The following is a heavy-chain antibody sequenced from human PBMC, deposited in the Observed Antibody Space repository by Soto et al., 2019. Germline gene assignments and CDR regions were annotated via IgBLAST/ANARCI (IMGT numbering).Heavy chain of an antibody. D-gene: IGHD2-15*01. CDR3: VGYCSGGSCYVNWFDP. CDR2: ISYDGSNK. CDR1: GFTFSSYA. V-gene: IGHV3-30-3*01. Sequence: GGSLRLSYAASGFTFSSYAMHWVRQAPGKGLEWVAVISYDGSNKYYADSVKGRFTISRDNSKNTLYLQMNSLRAEDTAVYYCVGYCSGGSCYVNWFDPWGQGTLVTVSS. J-gene: IGHJ5*02.